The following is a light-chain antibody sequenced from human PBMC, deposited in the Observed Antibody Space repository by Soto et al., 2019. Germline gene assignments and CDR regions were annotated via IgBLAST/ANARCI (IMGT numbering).Light chain of an antibody. Sequence: DIQMTQYTSSLSASVVDSVTITWRGNQISSTYLDWYQQKPGQAPRLLIYGASSLQSGVPSRFSGSGSGTDFTLTISSLEAEDFATYYCQQSFTTPSFGQGTRLEI. CDR3: QQSFTTPS. CDR1: QISSTY. CDR2: GAS. J-gene: IGKJ5*01. V-gene: IGKV1-39*01.